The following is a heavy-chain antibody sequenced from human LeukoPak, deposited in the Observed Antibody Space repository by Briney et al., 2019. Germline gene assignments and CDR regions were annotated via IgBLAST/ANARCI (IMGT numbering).Heavy chain of an antibody. CDR2: TSSDGSNK. Sequence: PGGSLRLYWAASGLTLSIFGRHLVPQAPGKRLRWEAVTSSDGSNKNCEDSETGRFTISRDNSKNTLYLQMNSLRAEDTAVYYCAKKSPGTYFAPPDYWGQGTLVTASS. CDR1: GLTLSIFG. CDR3: AKKSPGTYFAPPDY. J-gene: IGHJ4*02. V-gene: IGHV3-30*18. D-gene: IGHD3-10*01.